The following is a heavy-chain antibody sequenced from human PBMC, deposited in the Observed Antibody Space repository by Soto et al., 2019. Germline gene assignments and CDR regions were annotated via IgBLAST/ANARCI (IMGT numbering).Heavy chain of an antibody. J-gene: IGHJ4*02. CDR3: ARDIHLQSFDL. CDR2: INSDGSST. Sequence: GGSLRLSCAASGFTFGSYSMHWVRQAPGKGLLWVSRINSDGSSTRYADSVKGRFTISRDNAKNTLYLQMNSLRAEDMAVYYCARDIHLQSFDLWGQGILVTVSS. D-gene: IGHD2-2*02. CDR1: GFTFGSYS. V-gene: IGHV3-74*01.